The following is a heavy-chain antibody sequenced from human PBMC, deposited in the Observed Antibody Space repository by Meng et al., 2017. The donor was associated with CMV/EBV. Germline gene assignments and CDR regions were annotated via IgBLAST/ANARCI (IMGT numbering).Heavy chain of an antibody. CDR2: ISGSGGSK. D-gene: IGHD5-18*01. CDR1: GFTFGSYA. V-gene: IGHV3-23*01. Sequence: CAASGFTFGSYAMSWVRQAPGKGLGWVSAISGSGGSKYYADSVKGRFTISRDNSKNTLYLQMNSLRAEDTAVYYCAKDTWIQLWPTHWGQGTLVTVSS. CDR3: AKDTWIQLWPTH. J-gene: IGHJ4*02.